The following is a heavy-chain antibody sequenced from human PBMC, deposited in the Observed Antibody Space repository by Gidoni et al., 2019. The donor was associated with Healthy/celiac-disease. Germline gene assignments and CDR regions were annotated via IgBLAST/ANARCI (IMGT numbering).Heavy chain of an antibody. D-gene: IGHD4-17*01. CDR3: AKDPGGNDYGDYNWFDP. J-gene: IGHJ5*02. CDR1: GFTFSSYG. Sequence: QVQLVESGGGVVQPGRSLRLSCAASGFTFSSYGMHWVRQAPGKGLEWVAVISYDGSNKYYADSVKGRFTISRDNSKNTLYLQMNSLRAEDTAVYYCAKDPGGNDYGDYNWFDPWGQGTLVTVSS. CDR2: ISYDGSNK. V-gene: IGHV3-30*18.